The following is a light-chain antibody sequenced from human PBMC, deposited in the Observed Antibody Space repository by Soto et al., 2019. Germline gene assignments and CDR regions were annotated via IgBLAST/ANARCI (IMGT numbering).Light chain of an antibody. V-gene: IGLV1-40*01. CDR3: QSYDSSLSAL. CDR2: GNS. J-gene: IGLJ3*02. CDR1: SSNIGAGYD. Sequence: QSALTQPPSVSGAPGQRVTISCTGNSSNIGAGYDVHWYQQLPGTAPKLLIYGNSNRPSGVPDRFSGSKSGTSASLAITGLQAEDEADYYCQSYDSSLSALFGGGTKVTVL.